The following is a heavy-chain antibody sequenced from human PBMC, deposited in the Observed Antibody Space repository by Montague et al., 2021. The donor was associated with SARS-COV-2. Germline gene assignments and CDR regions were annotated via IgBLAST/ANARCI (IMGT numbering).Heavy chain of an antibody. J-gene: IGHJ5*02. CDR2: IYPGDSDT. D-gene: IGHD3-16*01. V-gene: IGHV5-51*03. Sequence: QSGAEVKKPGESLTISCNASGYIFTKYWIGWVRQMPGKGLEWMGIIYPGDSDTRYSSSFQGQVTMSVDKSISTAYLQWSRLKVSDTAIYFCARVRPHGGSLTLGGFDPWGQGTLVSVAS. CDR1: GYIFTKYW. CDR3: ARVRPHGGSLTLGGFDP.